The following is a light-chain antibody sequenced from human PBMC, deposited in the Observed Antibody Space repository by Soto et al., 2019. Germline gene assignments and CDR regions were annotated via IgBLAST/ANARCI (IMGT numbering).Light chain of an antibody. Sequence: DIQLTQSPSFLSASVGDRVTITCRASQGISSYLAWYQQKPGKGPKLLIYAASTLHSGVPSRFTGSGSGTEFTLTIDSLQPDDFATYYCQEYNSFSPTLGQGTKVDIK. V-gene: IGKV1-9*01. CDR3: QEYNSFSPT. J-gene: IGKJ2*01. CDR2: AAS. CDR1: QGISSY.